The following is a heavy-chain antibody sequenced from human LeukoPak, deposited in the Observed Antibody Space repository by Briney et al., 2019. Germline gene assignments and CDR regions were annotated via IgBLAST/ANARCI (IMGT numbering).Heavy chain of an antibody. CDR1: GFTFSSYA. CDR2: ISYDGSNK. CDR3: AGADSGSYGYYFDY. J-gene: IGHJ4*02. Sequence: PGGSLRLSCAASGFTFSSYAMHWVRQAPGKGLEWVAVISYDGSNKYYADSVKGRFTISRDNSKNTLYLQMNSLRAEDTAVYYCAGADSGSYGYYFDYWGQGTLVTVSS. D-gene: IGHD1-26*01. V-gene: IGHV3-30*01.